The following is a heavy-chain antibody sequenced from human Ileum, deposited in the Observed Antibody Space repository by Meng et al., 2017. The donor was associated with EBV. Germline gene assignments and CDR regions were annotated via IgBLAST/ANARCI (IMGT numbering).Heavy chain of an antibody. CDR3: ARVGQWLPIDY. J-gene: IGHJ4*02. CDR2: ISQSGST. D-gene: IGHD6-19*01. V-gene: IGHV4-4*02. CDR1: GGSITNNNW. Sequence: QVQLQESGLRLVKPSGTLTLTCAVSGGSITNNNWSWVRQPPGQGLEWIGEISQSGSTYYNPSLKSRVTISGDKSKNNFSLNLSSVTAADTAVYYCARVGQWLPIDYWGQGTLVTVSS.